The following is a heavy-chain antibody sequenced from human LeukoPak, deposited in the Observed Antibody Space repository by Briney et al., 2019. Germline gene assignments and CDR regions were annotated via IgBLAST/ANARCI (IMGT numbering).Heavy chain of an antibody. J-gene: IGHJ3*02. CDR3: ARRLYGVDAFDI. D-gene: IGHD4-17*01. Sequence: SETLSLTCTVSGDSISGYYWSWIRQPPEKGLEYIGYIYYSGSTDYNPSLKSRVTISVDTSKNQFSLKLSSVTAADTAVYYCARRLYGVDAFDIWGQGTMVTVSS. V-gene: IGHV4-59*08. CDR1: GDSISGYY. CDR2: IYYSGST.